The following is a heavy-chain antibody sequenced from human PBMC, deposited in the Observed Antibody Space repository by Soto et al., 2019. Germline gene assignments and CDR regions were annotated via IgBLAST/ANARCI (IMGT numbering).Heavy chain of an antibody. CDR2: LYDVDGS. D-gene: IGHD1-1*01. Sequence: PGGSLRLSCAAFGLTVSGKKYVAWVRQAPGKGLEWVSALYDVDGSFYADSVKGRFTTSSDSSKTTVYLQMNGLRPDDTAVYYCASRHEREHAYDVWGQGTTVTV. J-gene: IGHJ3*01. V-gene: IGHV3-53*01. CDR1: GLTVSGKKY. CDR3: ASRHEREHAYDV.